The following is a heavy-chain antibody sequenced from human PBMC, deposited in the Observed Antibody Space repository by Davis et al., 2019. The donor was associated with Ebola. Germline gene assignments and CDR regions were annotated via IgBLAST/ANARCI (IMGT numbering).Heavy chain of an antibody. CDR2: ITSSSSTI. D-gene: IGHD3-10*01. CDR1: GFTFSPYS. CDR3: VRSYPGAWYFDL. V-gene: IGHV3-48*02. J-gene: IGHJ2*01. Sequence: GESLKISCAASGFTFSPYSMNWVRQAPGKGLEWVSYITSSSSTIYYADSVKGRFTISRDNAKNSLYLQMNSLRDEDTAVYYGVRSYPGAWYFDLWGRGTLVIVSS.